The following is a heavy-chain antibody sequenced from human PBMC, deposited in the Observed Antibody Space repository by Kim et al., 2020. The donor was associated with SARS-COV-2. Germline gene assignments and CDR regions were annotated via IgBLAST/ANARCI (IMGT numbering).Heavy chain of an antibody. CDR2: INHSGST. CDR1: GGSFSGYY. J-gene: IGHJ3*02. CDR3: ARDPPYYYGSGPEAFDI. Sequence: SETLSLTCAVYGGSFSGYYWSWIRQPPGKGLEWIGEINHSGSTNYIPSLKSRVTISVDTSKNQFSLKLSSVTAADTAVYYCARDPPYYYGSGPEAFDIWGQGTMVTVSS. V-gene: IGHV4-34*01. D-gene: IGHD3-10*01.